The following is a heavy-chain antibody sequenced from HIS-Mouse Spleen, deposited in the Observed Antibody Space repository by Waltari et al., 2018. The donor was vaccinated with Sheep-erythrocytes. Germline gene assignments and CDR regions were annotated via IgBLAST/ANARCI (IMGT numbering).Heavy chain of an antibody. V-gene: IGHV3-21*01. CDR3: ARVASGATFDY. Sequence: EVQLVESGGGLVKPGGSLRLSCAASGFTFSSYSMNGVRQAPGKGLEWVSTISSSSSYIYYADSVKGRFTISRDNAKNSLYLQMNSLRAEDTAVYYCARVASGATFDYWGQGTLVTVSS. CDR1: GFTFSSYS. CDR2: ISSSSSYI. D-gene: IGHD1-26*01. J-gene: IGHJ4*02.